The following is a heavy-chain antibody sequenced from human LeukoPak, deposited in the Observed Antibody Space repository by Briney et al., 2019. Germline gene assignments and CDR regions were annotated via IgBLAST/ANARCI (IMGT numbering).Heavy chain of an antibody. CDR2: INHSGST. CDR3: ARRPFGGVIVIPDFDY. D-gene: IGHD3-16*02. CDR1: GGSISSSYYY. Sequence: PSETLSLTCTVSGGSISSSYYYWGWIRQPPGKGLEWIGEINHSGSTNYNPSLKSRVTISVDTSKNQFSLKLSSVTAADTAVYYCARRPFGGVIVIPDFDYWGQGTLVTVSS. V-gene: IGHV4-39*07. J-gene: IGHJ4*02.